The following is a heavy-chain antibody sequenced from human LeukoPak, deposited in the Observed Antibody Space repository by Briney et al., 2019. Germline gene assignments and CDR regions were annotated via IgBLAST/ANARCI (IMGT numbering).Heavy chain of an antibody. V-gene: IGHV4-39*07. Sequence: GSLRLSCTVSGFTVSSNSMSWVRQPPGKGLEWIGSTYYSGSTYYNPSLKSRVTISVDTSKNQFSLKLSSVTAADTAVYYCARENGYSFPFDYWGQGTLVTVSS. CDR1: GFTVSSNS. D-gene: IGHD5-24*01. J-gene: IGHJ4*02. CDR2: TYYSGST. CDR3: ARENGYSFPFDY.